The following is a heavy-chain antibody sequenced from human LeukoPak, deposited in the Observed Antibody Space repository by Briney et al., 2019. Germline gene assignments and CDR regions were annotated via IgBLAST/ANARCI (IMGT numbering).Heavy chain of an antibody. CDR2: ISAYNGNT. D-gene: IGHD2-2*01. Sequence: GESLKISCKGSGYTFTSYGISWVRQAPGQGLEWMGWISAYNGNTNYAQKLQGRVTMTTDTSTSTAYMELRSLRSDDTAVYYCAAGDCSNPSCRLYYYYYGMDVWGQGTTVTVSS. V-gene: IGHV1-18*01. CDR3: AAGDCSNPSCRLYYYYYGMDV. J-gene: IGHJ6*02. CDR1: GYTFTSYG.